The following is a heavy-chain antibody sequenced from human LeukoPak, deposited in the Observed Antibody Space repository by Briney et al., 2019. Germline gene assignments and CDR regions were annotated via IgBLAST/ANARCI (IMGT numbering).Heavy chain of an antibody. J-gene: IGHJ4*02. CDR2: IADDGKDK. CDR1: GFTFSTYP. CDR3: ARDRHIAAAGYYFDY. V-gene: IGHV3-30*04. Sequence: GGSLRLSCAASGFTFSTYPMHWVRQAPGRGLEWVAVIADDGKDKHYVESVKGRFTISRDNSKNTLYLQMNSLRVEDTAVYYCARDRHIAAAGYYFDYWGQGTLVTVSS. D-gene: IGHD6-25*01.